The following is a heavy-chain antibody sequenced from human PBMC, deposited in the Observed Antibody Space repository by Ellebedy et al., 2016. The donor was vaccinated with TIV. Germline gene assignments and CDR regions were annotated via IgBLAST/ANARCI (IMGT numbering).Heavy chain of an antibody. V-gene: IGHV4-39*02. CDR2: IYYSGST. CDR3: ARDPSWWEYGMDV. Sequence: MPSETLSLTCTISGGSISSSSYYWGWIRQPPGKGLEWIGSIYYSGSTYYNPSLKSRVTISVDTSKNKFSLKLSSVTAADTAVYYCARDPSWWEYGMDVWGQGTTVTVSS. CDR1: GGSISSSSYY. J-gene: IGHJ6*02. D-gene: IGHD1-26*01.